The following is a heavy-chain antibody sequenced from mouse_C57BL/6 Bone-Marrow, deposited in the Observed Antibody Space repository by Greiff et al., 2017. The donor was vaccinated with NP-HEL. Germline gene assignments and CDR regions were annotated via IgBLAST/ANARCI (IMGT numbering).Heavy chain of an antibody. V-gene: IGHV3-8*01. CDR2: ISYSGST. CDR3: ARSPLWLRRNYYATDY. CDR1: GYSITSDY. J-gene: IGHJ4*01. Sequence: EVQRVESGPGLAKPSQTLSLTCPVTGYSITSDYWNWIRKFPGNKLEYMGYISYSGSTYYNPSLKSRISITRDTSKDQYYLQLNSVTTKDTATYYCARSPLWLRRNYYATDYWGQGTSVTVSS. D-gene: IGHD2-2*01.